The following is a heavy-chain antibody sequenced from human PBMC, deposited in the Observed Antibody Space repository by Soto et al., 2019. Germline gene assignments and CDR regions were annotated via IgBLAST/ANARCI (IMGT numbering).Heavy chain of an antibody. CDR2: ISYDGSNK. Sequence: PGGSLRLSCAASGFTFSSYAIHWGRQAPGKGLEWVAVISYDGSNKYYADSVKGRFTISRDNSKNTLYLQMNSLRAEDTAVYYCARDSRFGEPIALFDYWGQGTLVTVSS. CDR1: GFTFSSYA. J-gene: IGHJ4*02. CDR3: ARDSRFGEPIALFDY. V-gene: IGHV3-30-3*01. D-gene: IGHD3-10*01.